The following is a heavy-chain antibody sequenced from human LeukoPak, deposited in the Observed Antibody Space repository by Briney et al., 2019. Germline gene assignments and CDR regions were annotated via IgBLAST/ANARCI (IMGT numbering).Heavy chain of an antibody. D-gene: IGHD7-27*01. J-gene: IGHJ4*02. CDR1: GGSISSYY. V-gene: IGHV4-4*07. Sequence: SETLSLTFTVSGGSISSYYWSWIRQPAGKGLEWIGRIYSSGSTNYNSSLKSRVSMSVETSKNQFSLRLSSVTAADTAAYFCARDPGEWGQGTLVTVSS. CDR3: ARDPGE. CDR2: IYSSGST.